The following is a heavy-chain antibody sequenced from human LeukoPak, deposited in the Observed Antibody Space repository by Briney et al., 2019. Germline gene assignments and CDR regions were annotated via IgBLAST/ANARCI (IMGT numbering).Heavy chain of an antibody. CDR1: GGSIRSSTYY. D-gene: IGHD4-11*01. Sequence: PSETLSLTCTVSGGSIRSSTYYWGCIRQPPGKGLEWIGSIFYSGSTYYNPSLKSRVTISVDTPKNQFSVKLNSVTAADTAVYYCAKQESSNWDWGQGTLVTVSS. J-gene: IGHJ4*02. CDR3: AKQESSNWD. CDR2: IFYSGST. V-gene: IGHV4-39*01.